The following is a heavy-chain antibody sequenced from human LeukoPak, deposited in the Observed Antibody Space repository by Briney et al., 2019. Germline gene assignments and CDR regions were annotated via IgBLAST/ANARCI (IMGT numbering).Heavy chain of an antibody. V-gene: IGHV1-69*04. J-gene: IGHJ6*02. D-gene: IGHD4-23*01. CDR3: ARPTTVVDYYGMDV. CDR1: GGTFSSYA. Sequence: ASVKVSCKASGGTFSSYAISWVRQDPGQGLEWMGRIIPIFGIANYAQKFQGRVTITADKSTSTAYMELSSLRSEDTAVYYCARPTTVVDYYGMDVWGQGTTVTVSS. CDR2: IIPIFGIA.